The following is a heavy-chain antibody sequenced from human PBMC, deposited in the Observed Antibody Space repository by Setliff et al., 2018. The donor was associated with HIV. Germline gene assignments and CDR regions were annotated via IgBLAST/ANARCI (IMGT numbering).Heavy chain of an antibody. D-gene: IGHD3-22*01. CDR2: IYSSGST. CDR3: ARESGDYYDSSGYYLGWFDP. J-gene: IGHJ5*02. V-gene: IGHV4-61*02. Sequence: PSETLSLTCAVPGGSISSSNLWSWIRQPAGKGVEWIGRIYSSGSTNYNPSLKSRVTISVDTSKNNFSLRLTSVTAADTAVYSCARESGDYYDSSGYYLGWFDPWGQGTRVTVSS. CDR1: GGSISSSNL.